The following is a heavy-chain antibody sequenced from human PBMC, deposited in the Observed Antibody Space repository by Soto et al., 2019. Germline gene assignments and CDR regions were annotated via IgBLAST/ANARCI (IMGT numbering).Heavy chain of an antibody. Sequence: QVQLVESGGGVVQPGRSLRLFCAASGFTFSSYAMHWVRQAPGKGLEWVAVISYDGSNKYYADSVKGRFTISRDNSKNTLYLQMNSLRAEDTAVYYCARDSYSSSRDPFDYWGQGTLVTVSS. D-gene: IGHD6-13*01. CDR2: ISYDGSNK. J-gene: IGHJ4*02. CDR3: ARDSYSSSRDPFDY. CDR1: GFTFSSYA. V-gene: IGHV3-30-3*01.